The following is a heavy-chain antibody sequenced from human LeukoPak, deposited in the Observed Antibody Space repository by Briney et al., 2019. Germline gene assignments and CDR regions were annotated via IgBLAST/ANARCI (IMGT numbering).Heavy chain of an antibody. J-gene: IGHJ4*02. CDR1: GFSFSNYV. D-gene: IGHD6-13*01. V-gene: IGHV3-30*03. Sequence: PGGSLRLSCAASGFSFSNYVMHWVRQAPGKGLEWVALISYDGSNKYYADSVKGRFTISRDNSKNTLFLQMNSLRAEDTAVYYCARSWQYYFDYWGQGTLVTVSS. CDR3: ARSWQYYFDY. CDR2: ISYDGSNK.